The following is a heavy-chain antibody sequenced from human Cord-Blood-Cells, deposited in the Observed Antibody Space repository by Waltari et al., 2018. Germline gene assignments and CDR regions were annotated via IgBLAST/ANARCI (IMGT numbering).Heavy chain of an antibody. CDR2: INHSGAT. CDR3: ARAYGDIVVVPAAMIFDY. CDR1: GGSFSGYY. D-gene: IGHD2-2*01. J-gene: IGHJ4*02. V-gene: IGHV4-34*01. Sequence: QVQLQQWGAGLLKPSETLSLTCAVYGGSFSGYYCSWIRQPPGKGLEWIGAINHSGATNYNPSGKSRVTISVDTSKNQFSLQLSSGTAADAAVYYCARAYGDIVVVPAAMIFDYWGQGTLVTVSS.